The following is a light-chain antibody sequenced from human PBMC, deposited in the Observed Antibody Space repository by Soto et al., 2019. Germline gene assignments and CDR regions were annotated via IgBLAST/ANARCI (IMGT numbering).Light chain of an antibody. Sequence: EIVMTQSPATLSVSPGERATLSCRASQSVSSNLAWYQQKPGQAPRLLIYGASTRATGIPARFSGSGSGTEFTPTISSLQSEDFAVYYCKQYNNSPPLTFGGGTKVEIK. J-gene: IGKJ4*01. CDR3: KQYNNSPPLT. V-gene: IGKV3-15*01. CDR2: GAS. CDR1: QSVSSN.